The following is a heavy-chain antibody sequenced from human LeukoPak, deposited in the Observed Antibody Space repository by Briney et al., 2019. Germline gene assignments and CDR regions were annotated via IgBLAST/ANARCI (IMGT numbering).Heavy chain of an antibody. CDR2: IGSSGGGI. CDR1: GFTFSTYT. J-gene: IGHJ4*02. V-gene: IGHV3-23*01. D-gene: IGHD7-27*01. Sequence: GGSLRLSCAASGFTFSTYTMYWVRHPPGKGLEWVSIIGSSGGGIHYADSVKGRFTISRGNSKNALYLQVNSLRVEDTAVYYCAIDPNWGTHSWGQGVLVTVSS. CDR3: AIDPNWGTHS.